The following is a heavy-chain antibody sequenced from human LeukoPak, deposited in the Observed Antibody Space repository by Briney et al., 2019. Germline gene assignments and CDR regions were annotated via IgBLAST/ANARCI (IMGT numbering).Heavy chain of an antibody. CDR1: GGSFSGYY. CDR2: INHSGST. J-gene: IGHJ4*02. V-gene: IGHV4-34*01. D-gene: IGHD3-10*01. CDR3: ATRSITSSY. Sequence: SETLSLTCAVYGGSFSGYYWSWIRQPPGKGLEWIGEINHSGSTNYNPSLKSRVTISVDTSKNQFSLKPSSVTAADTAVYYCATRSITSSYWGQGTLVTVSS.